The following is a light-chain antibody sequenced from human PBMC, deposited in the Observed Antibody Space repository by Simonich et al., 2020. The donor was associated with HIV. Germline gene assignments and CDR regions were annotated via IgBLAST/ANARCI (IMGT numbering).Light chain of an antibody. V-gene: IGLV2-23*03. CDR3: CSDASSTTFHVV. CDR1: SSDVGGYDV. J-gene: IGLJ2*01. CDR2: EGS. Sequence: QSALTQPASVSGSPGQSITISCTGTSSDVGGYDVVSWYQQHPGKAPKLIIYEGSKRPSGVSNRFSGSKSGNTASLTISGLQAEDEADYYCCSDASSTTFHVVFGGGTQLTVL.